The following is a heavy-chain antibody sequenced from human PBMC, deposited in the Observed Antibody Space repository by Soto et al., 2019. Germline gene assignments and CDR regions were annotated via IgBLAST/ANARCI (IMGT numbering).Heavy chain of an antibody. Sequence: ASVKVSCKASGYTFTGYYMHWVRQAPGQGLEWMGWINPNSGGTNYAQKFQGRVTMTRDTSISTAYMELSRLRSDDTAVYYCARDWIVVVAATPQGAYGMDVWGQGTTVTVSS. V-gene: IGHV1-2*02. CDR3: ARDWIVVVAATPQGAYGMDV. D-gene: IGHD2-15*01. CDR2: INPNSGGT. CDR1: GYTFTGYY. J-gene: IGHJ6*02.